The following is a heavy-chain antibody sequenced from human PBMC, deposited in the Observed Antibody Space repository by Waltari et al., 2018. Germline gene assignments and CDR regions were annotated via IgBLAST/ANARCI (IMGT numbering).Heavy chain of an antibody. CDR1: GGTSSSYA. D-gene: IGHD1-26*01. V-gene: IGHV1-69*15. J-gene: IGHJ5*02. Sequence: QVQLVQSGAEVKKPGSSVKASCKASGGTSSSYASCWVRQAPGQGLEWRGRIIPIFGTANYAQKFQGRVTIAADESTSTAYMELSSLRSEDTAVYYCAREGGWFDPWGQEPWSPSPQ. CDR3: AREGGWFDP. CDR2: IIPIFGTA.